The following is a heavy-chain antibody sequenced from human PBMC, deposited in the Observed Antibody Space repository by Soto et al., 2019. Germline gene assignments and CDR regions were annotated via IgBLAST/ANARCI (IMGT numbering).Heavy chain of an antibody. CDR2: IYYSGST. V-gene: IGHV4-39*01. CDR3: ARGTYSSYGFYYYGMDV. CDR1: GGSISSSSYY. Sequence: PSETLSLTCTVSGGSISSSSYYWGWIRQPPGKGLEWIGSIYYSGSTYYNPSLKSRVTISVDTSKNQFSLKLSSVTAADTAVYYCARGTYSSYGFYYYGMDVWGQGTTVTVSS. J-gene: IGHJ6*02. D-gene: IGHD5-18*01.